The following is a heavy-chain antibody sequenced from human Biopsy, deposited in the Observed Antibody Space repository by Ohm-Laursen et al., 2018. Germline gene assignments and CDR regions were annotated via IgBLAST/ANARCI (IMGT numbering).Heavy chain of an antibody. CDR1: GVSISSYF. D-gene: IGHD3-22*01. CDR2: VSYSGNT. V-gene: IGHV4-59*08. J-gene: IGHJ4*02. CDR3: AAYYYDSSGYFYAFHY. Sequence: SDTLSLTCTVSGVSISSYFWSWIRQPLGKGLEWIGYVSYSGNTKYNPSLKSRVIISADTSKNQFSLKLISVTAADTAMYYCAAYYYDSSGYFYAFHYWGQGTLVTVSS.